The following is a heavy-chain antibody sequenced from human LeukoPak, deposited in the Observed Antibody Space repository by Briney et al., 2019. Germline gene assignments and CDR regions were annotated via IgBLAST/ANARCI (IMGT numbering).Heavy chain of an antibody. Sequence: SETLSLTCVAYDGSFSTSFWSWIRQPPGEGLEWIGEIPPSGSTKYNPSLKSRVTVSADTSKNEVSLRLSSVTAADTAFYYCTKGSVSTTTRWFDPWGQGTLVTVSS. J-gene: IGHJ5*02. CDR3: TKGSVSTTTRWFDP. CDR1: DGSFSTSF. V-gene: IGHV4-34*01. D-gene: IGHD2/OR15-2a*01. CDR2: IPPSGST.